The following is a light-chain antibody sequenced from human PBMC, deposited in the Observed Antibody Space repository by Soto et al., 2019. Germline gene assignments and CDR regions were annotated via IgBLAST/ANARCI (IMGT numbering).Light chain of an antibody. V-gene: IGKV3-11*01. Sequence: EIVLTQSPATLSLSPGKRATLSCRASQSVDSYLAWYQQKPGQAPRLLIYDASRRATGVPARFSGSGSGTDFTLTISSLEPGDFAVYYCQQRANWPLTFGGGTKVDIK. J-gene: IGKJ4*01. CDR2: DAS. CDR3: QQRANWPLT. CDR1: QSVDSY.